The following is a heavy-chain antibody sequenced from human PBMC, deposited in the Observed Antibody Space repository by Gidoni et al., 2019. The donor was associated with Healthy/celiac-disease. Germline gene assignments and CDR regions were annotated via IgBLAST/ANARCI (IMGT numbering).Heavy chain of an antibody. CDR3: ARGTEYYYGSGSYLRGSTIYGMDV. CDR1: GSTVIANS. Sequence: EVQLVESGGGLVQPGGSRSLPFEASGSTVIANSMTWVRQAPGKGLEWVSVIYSGGSTYYADSVKGRFTISRDNSKNTLYLQMNSLRAEDTAVYYCARGTEYYYGSGSYLRGSTIYGMDVWGQGTTVTVSS. V-gene: IGHV3-66*01. D-gene: IGHD3-10*01. CDR2: IYSGGST. J-gene: IGHJ6*02.